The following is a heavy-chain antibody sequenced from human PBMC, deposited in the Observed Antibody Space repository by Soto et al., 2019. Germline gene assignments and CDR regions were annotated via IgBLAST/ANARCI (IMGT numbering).Heavy chain of an antibody. D-gene: IGHD6-19*01. CDR1: GGSFSGYY. J-gene: IGHJ4*02. CDR3: ARGVSGCYDWSYFDY. CDR2: INHSGST. Sequence: TSETLSLTCAVYGGSFSGYYWSWIRQPPGKGLEWIGEINHSGSTNYNPSLKSRVTISVDTSKNQFSLKLSSVTAADTAVYYCARGVSGCYDWSYFDYWGQGTLVTVSS. V-gene: IGHV4-34*01.